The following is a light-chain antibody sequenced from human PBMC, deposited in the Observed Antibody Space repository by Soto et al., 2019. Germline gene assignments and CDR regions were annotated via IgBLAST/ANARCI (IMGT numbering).Light chain of an antibody. Sequence: DIQMTQSPSSLSASVGDRVSITCRASQSISTYLNWYQQKPGKVPRLLIYAASSLQSGVPSRFSGSGSGTDFTLTISSLQPEDFATYYCQQNYIAPWTFGQGTKVEIK. J-gene: IGKJ1*01. CDR1: QSISTY. CDR3: QQNYIAPWT. V-gene: IGKV1-39*01. CDR2: AAS.